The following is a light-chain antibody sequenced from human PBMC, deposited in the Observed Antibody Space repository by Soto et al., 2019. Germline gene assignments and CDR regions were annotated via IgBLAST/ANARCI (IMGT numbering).Light chain of an antibody. CDR3: QQYGSSPPT. Sequence: VMTQSPATLSVSPGERATLSCRASQSISSNLAWYQQKLGQAPRLFIFRASSRATGVPARFSGSGSGTDFTLTISRLEPEDFAVYYCQQYGSSPPTFGQGTKVDIK. CDR2: RAS. V-gene: IGKV3-15*01. CDR1: QSISSN. J-gene: IGKJ1*01.